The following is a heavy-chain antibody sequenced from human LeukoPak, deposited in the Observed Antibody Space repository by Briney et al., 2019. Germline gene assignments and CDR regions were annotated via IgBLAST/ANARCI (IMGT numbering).Heavy chain of an antibody. CDR2: ISSSGGTR. CDR3: ATLTVAGSFDY. Sequence: PGGSLRLSCAASGFAFRVYEMYWVRQAPGKGLEWASYISSSGGTRYYADSVKGRFTISRDNAKNSLYLQMNSLRAEDTAVYYCATLTVAGSFDYWGQGTLVTVSS. D-gene: IGHD6-19*01. V-gene: IGHV3-48*03. CDR1: GFAFRVYE. J-gene: IGHJ4*02.